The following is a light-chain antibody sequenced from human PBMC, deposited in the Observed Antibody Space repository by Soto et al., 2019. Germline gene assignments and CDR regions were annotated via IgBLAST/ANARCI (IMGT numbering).Light chain of an antibody. J-gene: IGKJ1*01. CDR2: GAS. CDR1: QSGSID. V-gene: IGKV3-15*01. CDR3: QQYNTWPLT. Sequence: FTHSSCALSLSRGEGTTLGCTSSQSGSIDLAWYHQRPGQAPRLLIYGASTRATGIAVRFSGSASGTEFTLTISSLQSEDFTVYYCQQYNTWPLTFGQGTKVDIK.